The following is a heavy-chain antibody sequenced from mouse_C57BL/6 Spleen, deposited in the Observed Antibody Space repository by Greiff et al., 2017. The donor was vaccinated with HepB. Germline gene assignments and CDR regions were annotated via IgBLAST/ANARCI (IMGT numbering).Heavy chain of an antibody. D-gene: IGHD1-1*01. CDR1: GYSITSGYY. CDR3: ARGGTTEGDY. V-gene: IGHV3-6*01. CDR2: ISYDGSN. J-gene: IGHJ2*01. Sequence: EVQLQQSGPGLVKPSQSLSLTCSVTGYSITSGYYWNWIRQFPGNKLEWMGYISYDGSNNYNPSLKNRISITRDTSKNQFFLKLNSVTTEDTATYYCARGGTTEGDYWGQGTTLTVSS.